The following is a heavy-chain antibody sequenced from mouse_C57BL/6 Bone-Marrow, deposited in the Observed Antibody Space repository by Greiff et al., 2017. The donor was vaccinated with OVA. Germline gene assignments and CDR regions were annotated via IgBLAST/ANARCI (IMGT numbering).Heavy chain of an antibody. V-gene: IGHV1-78*01. D-gene: IGHD2-3*01. J-gene: IGHJ4*01. CDR3: AISPYDGYYFYAMDY. CDR2: IYPRDGST. CDR1: GYTFTDHT. Sequence: QVQLQQSDAELVKPGASVKISCKVSGYTFTDHTIHWMKQRPEQGLEWIGYIYPRDGSTKYNEKFKGKATLTADKSSSTAYMQLNSLTSEDSAVYYCAISPYDGYYFYAMDYWGQGTTVTVSS.